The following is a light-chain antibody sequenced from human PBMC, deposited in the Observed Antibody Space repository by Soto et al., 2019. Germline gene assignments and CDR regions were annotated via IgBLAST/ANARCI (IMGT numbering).Light chain of an antibody. CDR2: AAS. CDR1: QSISSY. CDR3: QQSYTTTWT. J-gene: IGKJ1*01. Sequence: DIQMTQSPSSLSASLGDSVTIXXRASQSISSYLNWYQQKPGKAPKLXIYAASSLQSGVPSRFSGSGSETDFTLTISSLQPEHFATYSCQQSYTTTWTFGQGTKVDIK. V-gene: IGKV1-39*01.